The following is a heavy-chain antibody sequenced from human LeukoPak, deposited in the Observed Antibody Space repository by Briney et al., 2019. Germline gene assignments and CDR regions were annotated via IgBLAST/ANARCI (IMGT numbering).Heavy chain of an antibody. D-gene: IGHD3-9*01. Sequence: SGTLSLTCAVSGGFISSSNWWSWVRQPPGKGLEWIGEIYHSGSTNYNPSLKSRVTISVDKSKNQFSLKLSSVTAADTAVYYCARDRKDYDILTGYYRRSRYYYYGMDVWGKGTTVTVSS. CDR2: IYHSGST. CDR3: ARDRKDYDILTGYYRRSRYYYYGMDV. V-gene: IGHV4-4*02. CDR1: GGFISSSNW. J-gene: IGHJ6*04.